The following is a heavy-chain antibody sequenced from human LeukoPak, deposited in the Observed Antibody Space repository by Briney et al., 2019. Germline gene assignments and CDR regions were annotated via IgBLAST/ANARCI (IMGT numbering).Heavy chain of an antibody. CDR3: ARDTYYYDSSGYD. J-gene: IGHJ4*02. Sequence: SETLSLTCTVSGYSISSGYYWGWIRQPPGKGLEWIGSIYYSGSTYYNPSLKSRVTISVDTSKNQFSLKLSSVTAADTAVYYCARDTYYYDSSGYDWGQGTLVTVSS. CDR2: IYYSGST. CDR1: GYSISSGYY. V-gene: IGHV4-38-2*02. D-gene: IGHD3-22*01.